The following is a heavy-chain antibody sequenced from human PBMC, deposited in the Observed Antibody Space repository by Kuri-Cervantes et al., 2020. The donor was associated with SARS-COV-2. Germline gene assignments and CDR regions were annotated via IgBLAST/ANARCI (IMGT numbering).Heavy chain of an antibody. CDR1: GGSISSSSYY. CDR3: AREPCSSTSCYTLETGMDV. V-gene: IGHV4-39*07. J-gene: IGHJ6*02. Sequence: GSLRLSCTVSGGSISSSSYYWGWIRQPPGKGLEWIGEINHSGSTNYNPSLKSRVTISVDTSKNQFSLKLSSVTAADTAVYYCAREPCSSTSCYTLETGMDVWGQGTTVTVSS. D-gene: IGHD2-2*02. CDR2: INHSGST.